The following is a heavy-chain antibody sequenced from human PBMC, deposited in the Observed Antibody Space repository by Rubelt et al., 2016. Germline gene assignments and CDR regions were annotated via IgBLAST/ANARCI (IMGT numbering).Heavy chain of an antibody. J-gene: IGHJ4*02. Sequence: SLTCAVSGGSINDNNWWSWVRQPPGKGLEWIGEISHSGSTNYNPSLKSRVTISVDTSKNQFSLKLSSVTAADTAVYYCARLAYMPQLAGTFYFDHWGQGTLVTVSS. V-gene: IGHV4-4*02. D-gene: IGHD6-19*01. CDR2: ISHSGST. CDR1: GGSINDNNW. CDR3: ARLAYMPQLAGTFYFDH.